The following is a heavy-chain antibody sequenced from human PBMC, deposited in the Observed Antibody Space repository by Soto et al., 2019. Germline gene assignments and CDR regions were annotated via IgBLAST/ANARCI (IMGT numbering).Heavy chain of an antibody. CDR1: GFTFSHFA. J-gene: IGHJ4*02. CDR3: AKDGSHNFDY. Sequence: QVQLVESGGGVVRPGGSLRLSCAASGFTFSHFAMNWFRQAPGKGLEGVALMSYDGSNEYYADSVKGRFTISRDNSKNTLYLQMNSLRAEDTAVYYCAKDGSHNFDYWGQGTLVTVSS. D-gene: IGHD1-26*01. CDR2: MSYDGSNE. V-gene: IGHV3-30*18.